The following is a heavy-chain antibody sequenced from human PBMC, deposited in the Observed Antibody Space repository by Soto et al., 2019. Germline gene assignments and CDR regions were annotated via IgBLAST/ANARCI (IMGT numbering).Heavy chain of an antibody. CDR3: AANFDY. Sequence: VQLLESGGGLVQPGGSLRLSCAASGFTFSSYGMHWVRQAPGKGLEWVAVISYDGSNKYYADSVKGRFTISRDNSKSTLYLQINSLRTEDTAVYYCAANFDYWGQGTLVTVSS. V-gene: IGHV3-30*03. CDR1: GFTFSSYG. J-gene: IGHJ4*02. CDR2: ISYDGSNK.